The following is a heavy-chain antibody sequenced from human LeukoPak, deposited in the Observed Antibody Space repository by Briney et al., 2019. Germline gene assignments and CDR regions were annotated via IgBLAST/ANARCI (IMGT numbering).Heavy chain of an antibody. CDR3: ARVSHCSSTSCSPFDP. D-gene: IGHD2-2*01. J-gene: IGHJ5*02. CDR2: IYYSGST. Sequence: PSETLSLTCTVSGGSISSYYWSWIRQPPGKGLEWIGYIYYSGSTNYNPSLKSRVTISVDTSKNQFSLKLSSVTAADTAVYYCARVSHCSSTSCSPFDPWGQGTLVTVSS. CDR1: GGSISSYY. V-gene: IGHV4-59*01.